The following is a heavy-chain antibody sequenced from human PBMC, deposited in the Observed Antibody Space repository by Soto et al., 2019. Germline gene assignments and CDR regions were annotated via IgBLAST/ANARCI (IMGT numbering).Heavy chain of an antibody. CDR1: GGSFSDYA. V-gene: IGHV1-69*11. D-gene: IGHD1-26*01. CDR2: IVPMLRTP. CDR3: ASGLGGSYFPFDY. J-gene: IGHJ4*02. Sequence: QVQLVQSGAEVKKPGSSVKVSCKASGGSFSDYAINWVRQAPGPGLEWMGGIVPMLRTPNYARKFQGRVTITADESTSTVATEVTSLTSDDTGVYYCASGLGGSYFPFDYWGQGTLVTVSS.